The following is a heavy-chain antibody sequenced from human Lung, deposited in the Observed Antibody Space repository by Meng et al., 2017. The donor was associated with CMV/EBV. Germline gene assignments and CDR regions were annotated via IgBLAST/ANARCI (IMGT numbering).Heavy chain of an antibody. J-gene: IGHJ3*02. CDR2: VDPNNGGT. D-gene: IGHD1-14*01. Sequence: KVSCKASGFTFSDYYIHWVRQAPGQGLEWMGLVDPNNGGTKFAQKFQGRVTLTRDTSLNTTFMELSGLRSDDTAVFYCARPGRSVGDAFDIWGQGTMVTFSS. V-gene: IGHV1-2*02. CDR1: GFTFSDYY. CDR3: ARPGRSVGDAFDI.